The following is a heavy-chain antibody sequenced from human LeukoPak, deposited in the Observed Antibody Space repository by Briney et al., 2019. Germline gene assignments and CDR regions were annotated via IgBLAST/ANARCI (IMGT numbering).Heavy chain of an antibody. CDR1: GFTFSSYA. Sequence: PGGSLRLSCAASGFTFSSYAMHWVRQAPGKGLEWVAVISYDGSNKYYADSVKGRFTISRDNSKNTLYLQMNSLRAEDTAVYYCARDSAKYERWGSNFDYWGQGTLVTVSS. CDR3: ARDSAKYERWGSNFDY. CDR2: ISYDGSNK. V-gene: IGHV3-30-3*01. J-gene: IGHJ4*02. D-gene: IGHD1-26*01.